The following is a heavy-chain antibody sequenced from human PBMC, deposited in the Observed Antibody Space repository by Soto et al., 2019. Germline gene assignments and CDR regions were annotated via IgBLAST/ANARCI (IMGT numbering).Heavy chain of an antibody. V-gene: IGHV3-23*01. Sequence: GGSLRLSCAASGFTFSSYAMSWVRQAPGKELEWVSAISGSGGSTYYADSVKGRFTISRDNSKNTLYLQMNSLRAEDTAVYYCAKAPNYDYIWGSPSLYYFAYWGQGTLVTVSS. J-gene: IGHJ4*02. D-gene: IGHD3-16*01. CDR2: ISGSGGST. CDR1: GFTFSSYA. CDR3: AKAPNYDYIWGSPSLYYFAY.